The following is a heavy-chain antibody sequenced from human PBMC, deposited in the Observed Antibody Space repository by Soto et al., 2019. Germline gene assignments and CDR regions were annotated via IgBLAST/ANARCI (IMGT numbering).Heavy chain of an antibody. D-gene: IGHD3-22*01. V-gene: IGHV3-74*01. CDR3: ARVDYDTSGYYLPSDY. CDR2: INSDGSST. Sequence: PGGSLRLSCAASGFTFSSYWMHWVRQAPGKGLVWVSRINSDGSSTYYADSVKGRFTISRDNSKNTLFLLMNSLRAEDTAVYYCARVDYDTSGYYLPSDYWGQGALVTVSS. CDR1: GFTFSSYW. J-gene: IGHJ4*02.